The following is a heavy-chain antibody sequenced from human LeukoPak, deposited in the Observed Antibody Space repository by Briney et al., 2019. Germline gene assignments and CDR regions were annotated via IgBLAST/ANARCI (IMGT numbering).Heavy chain of an antibody. CDR2: IYYSGST. CDR3: ARHFHYYDSSGMGYYYYYYMDV. Sequence: SETPSLTCTVSGGSISSSSYYWGWIRQPPGKGLEWIGSIYYSGSTYYNPSLKSRVTISVDTSKNQFSLKLSSVTAADTAVYYCARHFHYYDSSGMGYYYYYYMDVWGKGTTVTISS. V-gene: IGHV4-39*01. J-gene: IGHJ6*03. D-gene: IGHD3-22*01. CDR1: GGSISSSSYY.